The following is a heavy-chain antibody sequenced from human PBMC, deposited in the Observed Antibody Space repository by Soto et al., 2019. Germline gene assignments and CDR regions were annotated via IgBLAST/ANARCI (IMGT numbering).Heavy chain of an antibody. Sequence: QVQLVQSGAEVKKPGASLNISCTASGFMFNKYALHRERQAPGQRPEWMGRINGGNGNTRYSEKFQGRVTITRDTSASTMIYLALSGLSSEDTAIYFCARDWSEQAVAGFSRLPHWGQGTLVTVSS. CDR1: GFMFNKYA. V-gene: IGHV1-3*01. CDR3: ARDWSEQAVAGFSRLPH. J-gene: IGHJ4*02. CDR2: INGGNGNT. D-gene: IGHD6-19*01.